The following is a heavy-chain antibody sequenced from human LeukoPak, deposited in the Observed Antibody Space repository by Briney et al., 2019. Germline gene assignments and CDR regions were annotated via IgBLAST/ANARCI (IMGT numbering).Heavy chain of an antibody. CDR2: IYYSGST. Sequence: SETLSLTCTVSGGSISSSSYYWGWIRQPPGKGLEWIGGIYYSGSTYYNPSLKSRVTISVDTSKNQFSLKLSSVTAADTAVYYCARGDYYYYYGMDVWGQGTTVTVSS. CDR3: ARGDYYYYYGMDV. CDR1: GGSISSSSYY. V-gene: IGHV4-39*01. J-gene: IGHJ6*02.